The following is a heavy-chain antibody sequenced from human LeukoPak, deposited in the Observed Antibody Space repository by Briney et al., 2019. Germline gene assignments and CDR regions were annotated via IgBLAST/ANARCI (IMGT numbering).Heavy chain of an antibody. CDR3: ARMYYHASSGHYENWFDP. V-gene: IGHV1-8*01. CDR2: MNPNNGNT. Sequence: GASVKVSCKASGYTFTSYDINWVRQASGQGLEWMGWMNPNNGNTGYAQKFQGRVTMTRNTSISTAYMELSSLRSEDTAVYYCARMYYHASSGHYENWFDPWGQGTLVTVSS. D-gene: IGHD3-22*01. CDR1: GYTFTSYD. J-gene: IGHJ5*02.